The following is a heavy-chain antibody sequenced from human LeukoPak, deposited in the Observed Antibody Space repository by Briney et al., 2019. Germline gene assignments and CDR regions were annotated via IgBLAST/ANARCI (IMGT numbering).Heavy chain of an antibody. D-gene: IGHD2-21*02. CDR2: IIPIFGTA. CDR3: ARGHRVVTAIFDY. CDR1: GSTFSSYA. V-gene: IGHV1-69*13. Sequence: GASVKVSCKASGSTFSSYAISWVRQAPGQGLEWMGGIIPIFGTANYAQKFQGRVTITADESTSTAYMELSSLRSEDTAVYYCARGHRVVTAIFDYWGQGTLVTVSS. J-gene: IGHJ4*02.